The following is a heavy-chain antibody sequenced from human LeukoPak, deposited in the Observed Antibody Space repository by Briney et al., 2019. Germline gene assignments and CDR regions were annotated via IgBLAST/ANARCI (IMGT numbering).Heavy chain of an antibody. CDR3: ARGKDGYNYYYYYYMDV. J-gene: IGHJ6*03. Sequence: SDTLSLTCTVSGGSISSSSYYWGWIRQPPGKGLEWIGYIYYSGSTNYNPSLKSRVTISVDTSKNQFSLKLSSVTAADTAVYYCARGKDGYNYYYYYYMDVWGKGTTVTISS. V-gene: IGHV4-61*05. CDR1: GGSISSSSYY. D-gene: IGHD5-24*01. CDR2: IYYSGST.